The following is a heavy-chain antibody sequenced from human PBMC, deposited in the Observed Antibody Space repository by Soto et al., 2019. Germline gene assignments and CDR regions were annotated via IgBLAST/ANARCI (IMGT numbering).Heavy chain of an antibody. CDR2: SSPRGDTI. V-gene: IGHV3-48*02. J-gene: IGHJ4*02. D-gene: IGHD6-19*01. Sequence: GGSLRLSCVASGFSRANYPMNWVRQTPGKGLEWISYSSPRGDTIYYADSVEGRFTISRDNARNPLSLHMSSMRDEDSALYYCAKGPHTNVGWPYYFESWGQGVPVTVSS. CDR3: AKGPHTNVGWPYYFES. CDR1: GFSRANYP.